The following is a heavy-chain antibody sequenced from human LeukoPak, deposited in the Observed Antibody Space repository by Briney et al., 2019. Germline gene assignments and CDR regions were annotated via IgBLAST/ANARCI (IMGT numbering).Heavy chain of an antibody. CDR3: ARSPYDFWSGYYYSDY. CDR1: GYSISSGYY. D-gene: IGHD3-3*01. CDR2: IYHSGST. J-gene: IGHJ4*02. Sequence: SEXLSLTCTVSGYSISSGYYWGWSRQPPGKGLEWIGSIYHSGSTYYNPSLKRRVTISVDSSKNKFSLKLSSVTAADTAVYYCARSPYDFWSGYYYSDYWGQGTLVTVSS. V-gene: IGHV4-38-2*02.